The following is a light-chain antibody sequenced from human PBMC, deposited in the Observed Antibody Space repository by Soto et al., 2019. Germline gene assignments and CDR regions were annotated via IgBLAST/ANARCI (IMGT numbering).Light chain of an antibody. CDR3: QQRSNWPFT. CDR1: QSISSY. J-gene: IGKJ3*01. CDR2: AAS. V-gene: IGKV1-39*01. Sequence: DIQMTQSPSSLSASVGDRVTITCRASQSISSYLNWYQQKPGKAPKLLIYAASSLQSGVPSRFSGSGSGTDFTLTISSLEPEDFAVYYCQQRSNWPFTLGPGTKVDIK.